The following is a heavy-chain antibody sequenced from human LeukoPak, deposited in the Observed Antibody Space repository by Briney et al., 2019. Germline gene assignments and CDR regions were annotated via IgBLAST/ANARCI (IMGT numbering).Heavy chain of an antibody. D-gene: IGHD3-22*01. CDR3: ARAPPDYDSSGYPNWFDP. J-gene: IGHJ5*02. Sequence: GASVKVSCKASGYTFTSYGISWVRQAPGQGLEWMGWISAYNGNTNYAQKLQGRVTMTRNTSISTAYMELSSLRSEDTAVYYCARAPPDYDSSGYPNWFDPWGQGTLVTVSS. CDR1: GYTFTSYG. V-gene: IGHV1-18*01. CDR2: ISAYNGNT.